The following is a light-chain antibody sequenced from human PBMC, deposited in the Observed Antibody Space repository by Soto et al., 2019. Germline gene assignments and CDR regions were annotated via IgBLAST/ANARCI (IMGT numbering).Light chain of an antibody. CDR2: PVS. V-gene: IGKV1-5*01. Sequence: DIQMTQSPSTLPASVGARVTITCRASQSISNWVAWYQQKPGTAPKLLIYPVSTLESGVPSRFSGSGSGTESTLTISRVQPEDFATYYCQQYETFLKTFGQGTKVDIK. J-gene: IGKJ1*01. CDR1: QSISNW. CDR3: QQYETFLKT.